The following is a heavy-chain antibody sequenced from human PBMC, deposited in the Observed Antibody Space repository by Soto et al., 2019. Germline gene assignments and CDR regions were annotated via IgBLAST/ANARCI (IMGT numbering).Heavy chain of an antibody. J-gene: IGHJ4*02. Sequence: QVRLQESGPGLVKPSQTLSLTCTVSGSSISSGSYYWTWIRQHPGKGLEWIGYIHYSGSTYYNPSLKSRVTISVDTSKNQCSLNLSSVTAEDTAVYYCAREGSGPLDHWGKGILVTVSS. CDR2: IHYSGST. CDR3: AREGSGPLDH. V-gene: IGHV4-31*03. CDR1: GSSISSGSYY.